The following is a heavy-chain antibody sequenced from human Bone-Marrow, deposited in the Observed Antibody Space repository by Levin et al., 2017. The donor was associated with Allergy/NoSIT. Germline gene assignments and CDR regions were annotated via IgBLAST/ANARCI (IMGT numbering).Heavy chain of an antibody. V-gene: IGHV3-73*01. J-gene: IGHJ4*02. Sequence: SGGSLRLSCVASGFTFSDSAMHWVRQAAGKGLEWIGRIRNKTHGYATAYDASVEGRFTISRDDSKNTTYLQMTSLKTDDTAVYYCSVGRELWGQGTLVAVSS. CDR2: IRNKTHGYAT. CDR3: SVGREL. CDR1: GFTFSDSA. D-gene: IGHD1-7*01.